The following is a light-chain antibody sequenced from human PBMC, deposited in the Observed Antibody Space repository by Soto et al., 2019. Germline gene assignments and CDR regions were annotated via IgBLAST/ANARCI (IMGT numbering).Light chain of an antibody. Sequence: SSELTQPLSVSVALGQTARITCGGNNIGDKNVHWYRQKPGQAPVLVISRDSVRPSGIPERFSGSNSGNTASLTISRAQAGDEADYYCQVWDSSTAVFGGGTKVTVL. V-gene: IGLV3-9*01. CDR1: NIGDKN. CDR3: QVWDSSTAV. J-gene: IGLJ3*02. CDR2: RDS.